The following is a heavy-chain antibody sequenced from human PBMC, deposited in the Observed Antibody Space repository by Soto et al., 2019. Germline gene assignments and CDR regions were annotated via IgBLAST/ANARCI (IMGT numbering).Heavy chain of an antibody. J-gene: IGHJ4*02. Sequence: QVQLVQSGAEVKKPGSSVKVSCTASGGTFSSYTISWVRQAPGQGLEWMGRIIPILGIANYAQKFQGRVTITADKSTSTAYMELSSLRSEDTAVYYCARCSSTSCQLVDYWGQGTLVTVSS. CDR1: GGTFSSYT. CDR3: ARCSSTSCQLVDY. CDR2: IIPILGIA. D-gene: IGHD2-2*01. V-gene: IGHV1-69*02.